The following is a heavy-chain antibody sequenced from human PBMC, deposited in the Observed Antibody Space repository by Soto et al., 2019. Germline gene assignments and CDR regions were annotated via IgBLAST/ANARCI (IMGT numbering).Heavy chain of an antibody. CDR1: GFTFNRYA. D-gene: IGHD2-8*01. CDR3: AKDYAPRWLRYAFDI. J-gene: IGHJ3*02. Sequence: PGGSLRLSCAASGFTFNRYAMSWVRQAPGKGLEWVSGISWNSGSIGYADSVKGRFTISRDNAKNSLYLQMNSLRAEDTALYYCAKDYAPRWLRYAFDIWGQGTMVTVSS. V-gene: IGHV3-9*01. CDR2: ISWNSGSI.